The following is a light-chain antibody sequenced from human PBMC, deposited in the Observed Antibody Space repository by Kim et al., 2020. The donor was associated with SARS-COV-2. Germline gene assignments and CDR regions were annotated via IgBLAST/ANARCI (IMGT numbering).Light chain of an antibody. CDR2: YDS. V-gene: IGLV3-21*04. CDR3: QVWDSSSDHRVV. J-gene: IGLJ2*01. Sequence: SYELTQLPSVSVAPGQTARVSCGGNSIGSKSVHWYQQKAGQPPVLVIYYDSDRPSGIPERFSGSNSGNTATLTISRVEAGDEADYYCQVWDSSSDHRVVFGGGTQLTVL. CDR1: SIGSKS.